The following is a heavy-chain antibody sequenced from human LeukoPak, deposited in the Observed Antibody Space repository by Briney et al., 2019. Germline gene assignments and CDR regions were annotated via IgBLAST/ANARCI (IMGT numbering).Heavy chain of an antibody. CDR3: ARATCSSTSCYRSLFDY. CDR1: GGSISSGSYY. Sequence: PSQTLSLTCTVSGGSISSGSYYWSWIRQPAGKGLEWIGRIYTSGSTNYNPSLKSRVTISVDTSKNQFSLKLSSVTAADTAVYYCARATCSSTSCYRSLFDYWGQGTLVTVSS. CDR2: IYTSGST. V-gene: IGHV4-61*02. J-gene: IGHJ4*02. D-gene: IGHD2-2*02.